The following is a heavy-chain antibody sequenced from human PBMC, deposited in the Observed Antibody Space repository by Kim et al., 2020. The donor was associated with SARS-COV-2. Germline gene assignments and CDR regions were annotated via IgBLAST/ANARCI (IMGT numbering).Heavy chain of an antibody. CDR2: IKEDGSET. V-gene: IGHV3-7*01. CDR1: AFTFSTFW. CDR3: ARLHFFSDSSAYRAFDA. J-gene: IGHJ3*01. Sequence: GGSLRLSCAASAFTFSTFWMTWVRQAPGKGLEWVASIKEDGSETKYVDSVKGRFTISRDNAKNALYLRMDSLRAEDTAVYYCARLHFFSDSSAYRAFDAWGLGTMVAVST. D-gene: IGHD3-22*01.